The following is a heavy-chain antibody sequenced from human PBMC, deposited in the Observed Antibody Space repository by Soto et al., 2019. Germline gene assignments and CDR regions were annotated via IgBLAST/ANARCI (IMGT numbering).Heavy chain of an antibody. D-gene: IGHD3-3*01. CDR3: ARGSGYYAY. V-gene: IGHV1-69*02. CDR2: IIPILGIA. CDR1: GGTFSSYT. J-gene: IGHJ4*02. Sequence: QVQLVQSGAEVKKPGSSVQVSCKASGGTFSSYTISWVRQAPGQGLEWMGRIIPILGIANYAQKFQGRVTITADKSTSTAYMELSSLRSDDTAVYYCARGSGYYAYWGQGALVTVSS.